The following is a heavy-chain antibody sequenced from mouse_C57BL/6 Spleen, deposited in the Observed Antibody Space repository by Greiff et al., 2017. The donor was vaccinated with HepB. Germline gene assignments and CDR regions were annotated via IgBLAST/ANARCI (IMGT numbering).Heavy chain of an antibody. V-gene: IGHV5-4*01. Sequence: EVQGVESGGGLVKPGGSLKLSCAASGFTFSSYAMSWVRQTPEKRLEWVATISDGGSYTYYPDNVKGRFTISRDNAKNNLYLQMSHLKSEDTAMYYCAREYYSNYGWFAYWGQGTLVTVSA. CDR3: AREYYSNYGWFAY. D-gene: IGHD2-5*01. CDR1: GFTFSSYA. J-gene: IGHJ3*01. CDR2: ISDGGSYT.